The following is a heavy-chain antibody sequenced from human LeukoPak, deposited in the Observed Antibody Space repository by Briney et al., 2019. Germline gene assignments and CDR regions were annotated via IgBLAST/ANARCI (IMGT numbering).Heavy chain of an antibody. V-gene: IGHV1-69*13. D-gene: IGHD5-18*01. CDR2: IIPIFGTA. CDR3: ARAHDEDTAISPLDY. CDR1: GGTFSSYA. J-gene: IGHJ4*02. Sequence: SVKVSCKASGGTFSSYAISWVRQAPGQGLEWMGGIIPIFGTANYAQKFQGRVTITADESTSTAYMELSSLRSEDTAVYYCARAHDEDTAISPLDYWGQGTLVTVSS.